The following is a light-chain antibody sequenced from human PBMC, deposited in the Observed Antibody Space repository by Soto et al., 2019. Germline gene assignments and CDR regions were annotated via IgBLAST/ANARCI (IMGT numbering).Light chain of an antibody. CDR1: QPVNSRH. CDR2: GAS. J-gene: IGKJ2*01. V-gene: IGKV3-20*01. CDR3: QQFDDSRPAFT. Sequence: LTQAPGTLSLSPGERATISCRASQPVNSRHLNWYQHKPGQAPRLLIYGASIRATGIPDRFSGSRSGADFSLTITSLEPEDSAVYYCQQFDDSRPAFTFGQGTKLEI.